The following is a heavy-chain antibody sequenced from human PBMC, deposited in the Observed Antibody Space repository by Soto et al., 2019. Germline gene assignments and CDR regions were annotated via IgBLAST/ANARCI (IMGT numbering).Heavy chain of an antibody. CDR2: VYSSGST. Sequence: QVQLQESGPGLVKPSETLSLTCTVSGGSISSYYWSWIRQPPGKGLEWIASVYSSGSTNYNPSLKSRVTISMGTSKNQFSLKISSVTAADTAVYYCASSSGWYYFDYWGQGTLVIVS. V-gene: IGHV4-59*01. CDR1: GGSISSYY. D-gene: IGHD6-19*01. J-gene: IGHJ4*02. CDR3: ASSSGWYYFDY.